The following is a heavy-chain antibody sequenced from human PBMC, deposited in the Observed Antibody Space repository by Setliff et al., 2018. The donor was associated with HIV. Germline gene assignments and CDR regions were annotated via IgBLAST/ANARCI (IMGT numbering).Heavy chain of an antibody. CDR2: IYYSGSI. J-gene: IGHJ4*02. CDR3: VRKQWLGAAFDY. CDR1: GGSISTRTYY. D-gene: IGHD6-19*01. V-gene: IGHV4-39*01. Sequence: SETLSLTCTVSGGSISTRTYYWGWVRQPPGKGLEWIGSIYYSGSIYYDPSLKSRVTISVATSENQISLNLNSATAADTAVYYCVRKQWLGAAFDYWGQGTPVTVSS.